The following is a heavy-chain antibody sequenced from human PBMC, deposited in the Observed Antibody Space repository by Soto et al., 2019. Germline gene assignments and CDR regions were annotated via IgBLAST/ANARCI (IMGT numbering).Heavy chain of an antibody. CDR3: AKVLWRFLEWLPPLDV. D-gene: IGHD3-3*01. Sequence: PGGPLRLSCAASGFTFSSYGMHWVRQAPGKGLEWVAVISYDGSNKYYADSVKGRFTISRDNSKNTLYLQMNSLRAEDTAVYYCAKVLWRFLEWLPPLDVWGQGTMVTVSS. CDR1: GFTFSSYG. V-gene: IGHV3-30*18. J-gene: IGHJ6*02. CDR2: ISYDGSNK.